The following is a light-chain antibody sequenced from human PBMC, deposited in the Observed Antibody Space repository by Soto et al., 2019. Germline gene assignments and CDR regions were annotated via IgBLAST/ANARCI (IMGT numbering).Light chain of an antibody. Sequence: QSALTQPASVSGSPGQSITLSCTGTISDVGSYDLVSWYQQHPGKAPKLMIYEGSKLPSGVSSRFSGSKSGNTASLTISGLQAEDEADYYCCSYAGSSTSWVFGGGTKVTVL. CDR2: EGS. J-gene: IGLJ3*02. CDR3: CSYAGSSTSWV. V-gene: IGLV2-23*01. CDR1: ISDVGSYDL.